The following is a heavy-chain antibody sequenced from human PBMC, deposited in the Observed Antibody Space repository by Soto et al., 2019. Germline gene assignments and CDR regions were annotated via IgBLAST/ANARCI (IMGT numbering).Heavy chain of an antibody. CDR1: GGSISSGDYY. Sequence: SETLSLTCTVSGGSISSGDYYWSWIRQPPGKGLEWIGYIYYSGSTYYNPSLKSRVTISVDTSKNQFSLKLSSVTAADTAVYYCASQWLRLGMDVWGQGTTVTVSS. CDR2: IYYSGST. CDR3: ASQWLRLGMDV. D-gene: IGHD5-12*01. V-gene: IGHV4-30-4*01. J-gene: IGHJ6*02.